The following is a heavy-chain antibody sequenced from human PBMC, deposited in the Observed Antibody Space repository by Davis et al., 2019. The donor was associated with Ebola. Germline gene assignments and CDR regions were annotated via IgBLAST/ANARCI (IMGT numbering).Heavy chain of an antibody. CDR1: GFTFSIYV. D-gene: IGHD2-15*01. J-gene: IGHJ4*02. Sequence: GESLKISCAASGFTFSIYVMDWVRQAPGKGLEWVSAISGSGGSTYYADSVKGRFTISRDNSKNTLYLQMNSLRAEDTAVYYCAKDGVVVAATFDYWGQGTLVTVSS. V-gene: IGHV3-23*01. CDR3: AKDGVVVAATFDY. CDR2: ISGSGGST.